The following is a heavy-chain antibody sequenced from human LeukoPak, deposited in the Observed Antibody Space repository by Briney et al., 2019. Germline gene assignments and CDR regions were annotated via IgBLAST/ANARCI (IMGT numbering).Heavy chain of an antibody. CDR1: GGSISSHY. Sequence: SETLSLTCTVSGGSISSHYWSWIRQPPGKGLEWIGYIYYSGSTNYNPSLKSRVTISVDTSKNQFSLKLSSVTAADTAVYYCARVPTYYYDSSGPYYFDYWGQETLVTVSS. D-gene: IGHD3-22*01. V-gene: IGHV4-59*11. CDR2: IYYSGST. CDR3: ARVPTYYYDSSGPYYFDY. J-gene: IGHJ4*02.